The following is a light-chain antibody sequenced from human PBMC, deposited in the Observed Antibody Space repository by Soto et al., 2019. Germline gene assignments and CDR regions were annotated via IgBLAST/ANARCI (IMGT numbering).Light chain of an antibody. V-gene: IGKV3-20*01. J-gene: IGKJ5*01. Sequence: EIVLTQSPGTLSLSPGERATLSCRASQSVSNNYLAWYQQKPGQAPRLLIYDAYNRATGIPPRFSGSGSGTDFTLTISRLEPEDFAVYYCQHYSSSPPAITFGQGTRLEIK. CDR2: DAY. CDR1: QSVSNNY. CDR3: QHYSSSPPAIT.